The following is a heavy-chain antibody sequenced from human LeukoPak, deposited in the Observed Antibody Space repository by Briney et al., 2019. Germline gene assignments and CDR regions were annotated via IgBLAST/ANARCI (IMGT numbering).Heavy chain of an antibody. J-gene: IGHJ4*02. CDR3: ARDGNYGGNYYFDY. D-gene: IGHD4-23*01. CDR1: GFTFSSYG. V-gene: IGHV3-33*01. CDR2: IWYDGSNK. Sequence: GGSLRLSCAASGFTFSSYGMHWVRQAPGKGLEWVAVIWYDGSNKYYADSVKGRFTISRDNSKNTLYLQMNSLRAEDTAVYYCARDGNYGGNYYFDYWGQGTLVTVSS.